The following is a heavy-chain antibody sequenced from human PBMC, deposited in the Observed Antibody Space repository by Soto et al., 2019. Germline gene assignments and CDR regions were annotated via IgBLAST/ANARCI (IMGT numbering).Heavy chain of an antibody. CDR3: AKSQEIGTHFFDS. V-gene: IGHV3-13*01. CDR1: GFTFSGFD. D-gene: IGHD6-13*01. Sequence: GGSLRLSCEASGFTFSGFDMHWVRQPTGKGLEWVSSIGTAGDTYYAVSVKGRFTISRDNAKNSLSLQMNSLRAGDMAVYFCAKSQEIGTHFFDSWGQGTQVTSPQ. J-gene: IGHJ4*02. CDR2: IGTAGDT.